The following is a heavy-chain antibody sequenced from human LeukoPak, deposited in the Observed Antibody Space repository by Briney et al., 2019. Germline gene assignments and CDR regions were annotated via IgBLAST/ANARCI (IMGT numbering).Heavy chain of an antibody. CDR3: ARFGHAGYYDSSSTVDY. Sequence: PSETLSLTCTVSGGSISSSSYYWGWIRQPPGKGLEWIGSVYYSGSTYYNPSLKSRVTISVDTSKNQFSLKLSSVTAADTAVYYCARFGHAGYYDSSSTVDYWGQGTLVTVSS. CDR1: GGSISSSSYY. CDR2: VYYSGST. J-gene: IGHJ4*02. D-gene: IGHD3-22*01. V-gene: IGHV4-39*01.